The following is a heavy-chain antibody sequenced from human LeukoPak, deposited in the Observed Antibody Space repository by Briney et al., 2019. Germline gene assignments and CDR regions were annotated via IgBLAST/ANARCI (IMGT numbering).Heavy chain of an antibody. CDR1: GYTFTGYY. V-gene: IGHV1-2*02. CDR2: INPNSGGT. Sequence: ASVKVSCKASGYTFTGYYMHWVRQAPGQGLEWMGWINPNSGGTNYAQKFQGRVTMTRDTSTSTVYMELSSLTSEDTAVYYCARTANSGSYLFDYWGQGTLVTVSS. J-gene: IGHJ4*02. D-gene: IGHD1-26*01. CDR3: ARTANSGSYLFDY.